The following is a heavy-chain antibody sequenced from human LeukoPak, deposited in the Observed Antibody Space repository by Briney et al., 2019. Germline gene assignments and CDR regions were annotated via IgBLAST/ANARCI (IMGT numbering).Heavy chain of an antibody. CDR2: IYSGGST. D-gene: IGHD4/OR15-4a*01. CDR1: GFTVSSNY. Sequence: GGSLRLSCAASGFTVSSNYMSWVRQAPGKGLEWVSVIYSGGSTYYADSVKGRFTISRDNSKNTLYLQMYSLRAEDTAVYYCARVSGRPSAFDYWGQGTLVTVSS. V-gene: IGHV3-53*01. J-gene: IGHJ4*02. CDR3: ARVSGRPSAFDY.